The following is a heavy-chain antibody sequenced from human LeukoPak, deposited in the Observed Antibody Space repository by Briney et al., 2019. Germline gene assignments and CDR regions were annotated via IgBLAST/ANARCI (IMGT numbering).Heavy chain of an antibody. V-gene: IGHV3-23*01. D-gene: IGHD6-19*01. CDR1: GFTFISYA. CDR3: AKDGYSSGLDY. J-gene: IGHJ4*02. CDR2: ITGTGGST. Sequence: GGSLRLSCAASGFTFISYAMSWVRQAPGKGLEWMSVITGTGGSTYYADSVKGRFTISRDNSKNTLYPQMNSLRAEDTAVYYCAKDGYSSGLDYWGQGALVTVSS.